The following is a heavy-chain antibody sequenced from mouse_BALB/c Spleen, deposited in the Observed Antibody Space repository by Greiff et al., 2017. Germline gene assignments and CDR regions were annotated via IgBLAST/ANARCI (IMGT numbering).Heavy chain of an antibody. CDR3: ARITTGYWYFDV. J-gene: IGHJ1*01. Sequence: EVKLMESGPGLVKPSQSLSLTCTVTGYSITSDYAWNWIRQFPGNKLEWMGYISYSGSTSYNPSLKSRISITRDTSKNQFFLQLNSVTTEDTATYYCARITTGYWYFDVWGAGTTVTVSS. CDR2: ISYSGST. V-gene: IGHV3-2*02. D-gene: IGHD2-4*01. CDR1: GYSITSDYA.